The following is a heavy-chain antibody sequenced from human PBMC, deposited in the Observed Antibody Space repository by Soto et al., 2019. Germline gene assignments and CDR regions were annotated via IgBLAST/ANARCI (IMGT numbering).Heavy chain of an antibody. Sequence: PGGSLRLSCAASGFTFSSYAMSWVRQAPGKGLEWVSAISGSGGSTYYADSVKGRFTISRDNSKNTLYLQMNSLRAEDTAVYYCAKDIVGSVIVVVPANDDYWGQGTLVTVSS. CDR2: ISGSGGST. D-gene: IGHD2-2*01. V-gene: IGHV3-23*01. J-gene: IGHJ4*02. CDR1: GFTFSSYA. CDR3: AKDIVGSVIVVVPANDDY.